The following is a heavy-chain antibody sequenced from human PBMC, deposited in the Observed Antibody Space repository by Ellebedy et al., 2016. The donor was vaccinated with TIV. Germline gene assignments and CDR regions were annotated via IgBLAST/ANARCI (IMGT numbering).Heavy chain of an antibody. CDR2: IYSGGST. CDR3: ARDGTMGYSYGMGFDY. V-gene: IGHV3-53*01. J-gene: IGHJ4*02. Sequence: GGSLRLSCAASGFTVSSNYMSWVRQAPGKGLEWVSVIYSGGSTYCADSVKGRFTISRDNAKNSLYLQMNSLRAEDTAVYYCARDGTMGYSYGMGFDYWGQGTLVTVSS. CDR1: GFTVSSNY. D-gene: IGHD5-18*01.